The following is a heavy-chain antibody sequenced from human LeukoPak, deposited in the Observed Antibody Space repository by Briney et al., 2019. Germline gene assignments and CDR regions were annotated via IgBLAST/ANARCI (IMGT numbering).Heavy chain of an antibody. CDR1: GGSISSYY. CDR2: IYTSGST. J-gene: IGHJ4*02. Sequence: PSETLSLTCTVSGGSISSYYWSWIRQPAGKGLEWIGRIYTSGSTNYNPSLKSRVTMSVDTSKNQFSLKLSSVTAADTAVYYCARRYCYGGSCYSAHDYWGQGTLVTVSS. D-gene: IGHD2-15*01. V-gene: IGHV4-4*07. CDR3: ARRYCYGGSCYSAHDY.